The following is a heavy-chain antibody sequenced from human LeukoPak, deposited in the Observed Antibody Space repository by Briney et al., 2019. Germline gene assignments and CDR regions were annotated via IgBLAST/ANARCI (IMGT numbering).Heavy chain of an antibody. J-gene: IGHJ4*02. CDR2: ISAYNGNT. Sequence: SVKVSCKASGYTFTSYGISWVGQAPGQGLEWMGWISAYNGNTNYAQKLQGRVTMTTDTSTSTAYMELRSLRSDDTAVYYCARVVTIYGVVIKSFHYWAQGTLVTVSS. D-gene: IGHD3-3*01. V-gene: IGHV1-18*01. CDR1: GYTFTSYG. CDR3: ARVVTIYGVVIKSFHY.